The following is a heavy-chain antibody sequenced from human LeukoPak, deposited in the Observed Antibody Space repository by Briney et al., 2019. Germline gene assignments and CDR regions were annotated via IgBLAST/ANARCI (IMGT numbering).Heavy chain of an antibody. CDR1: GFTLSSYG. V-gene: IGHV3-74*01. Sequence: QPGGSLRLSCAASGFTLSSYGMHWVRQAPGKGLVWVSRINSGGSSTSYADSAKGRFTISRDNANNALYLQMKGLRAENTAVYSCARSCSAGTCYVDSWGQGTLVTVSS. J-gene: IGHJ4*02. CDR2: INSGGSST. D-gene: IGHD2-15*01. CDR3: ARSCSAGTCYVDS.